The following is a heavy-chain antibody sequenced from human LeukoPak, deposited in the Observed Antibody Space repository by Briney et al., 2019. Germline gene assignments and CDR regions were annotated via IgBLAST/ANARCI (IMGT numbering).Heavy chain of an antibody. CDR1: GFTVSSNY. CDR2: IYSGGST. V-gene: IGHV3-66*02. D-gene: IGHD2-15*01. Sequence: GGSLRLSCAASGFTVSSNYMSWVRQAPGKGLEWVSVIYSGGSTYYADSVKGRFTISTDNSKNTLYLQMNSLRAEDTAAYYCAREPRYCSGGSCPYYYYYMDVWGKGTTVTVSS. J-gene: IGHJ6*03. CDR3: AREPRYCSGGSCPYYYYYMDV.